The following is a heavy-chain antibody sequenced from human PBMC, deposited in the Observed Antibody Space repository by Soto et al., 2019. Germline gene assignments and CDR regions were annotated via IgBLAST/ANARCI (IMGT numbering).Heavy chain of an antibody. CDR3: ARWSTYYYDTSGYCDY. CDR2: INPNSGGT. Sequence: GASVKVSCKASGYIFTGYYMHWVRQAPGQGLEWMGWINPNSGGTNYAPKFQGWVTMTRDTSINTAYMELSRLRSDDTAVYYCARWSTYYYDTSGYCDYWGQGTLVTVSS. CDR1: GYIFTGYY. D-gene: IGHD3-22*01. V-gene: IGHV1-2*04. J-gene: IGHJ4*02.